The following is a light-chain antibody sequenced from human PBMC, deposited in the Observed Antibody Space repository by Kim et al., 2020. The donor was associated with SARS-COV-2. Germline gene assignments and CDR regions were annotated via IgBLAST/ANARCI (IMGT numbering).Light chain of an antibody. V-gene: IGKV3-20*01. Sequence: LSPGERVTLSCRASQSVSRNYLAWYQYKPGQAPRLLIYGASSRATGIPDRFTGSGSGTDFTLTISRLEPEDFAVYYCQQYSSSWTFGQGTKVDIK. CDR3: QQYSSSWT. CDR2: GAS. CDR1: QSVSRNY. J-gene: IGKJ1*01.